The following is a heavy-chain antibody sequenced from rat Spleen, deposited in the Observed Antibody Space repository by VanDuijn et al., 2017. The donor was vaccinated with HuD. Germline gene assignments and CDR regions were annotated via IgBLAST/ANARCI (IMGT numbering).Heavy chain of an antibody. CDR2: MWAARGAT. Sequence: QVQLRESGPGLVQPSQTLSLTCTVSGSSLISYSVHWVRQSRGRGLEWMGVMWAARGATEYNSSLKSRLTITRDTSKSQVFLKMNSLETDDTAIYLGTREGNSGVMDVWGQGTSVAVSS. V-gene: IGHV2-30*01. CDR3: TREGNSGVMDV. J-gene: IGHJ4*01. D-gene: IGHD1-10*01. CDR1: GSSLISYS.